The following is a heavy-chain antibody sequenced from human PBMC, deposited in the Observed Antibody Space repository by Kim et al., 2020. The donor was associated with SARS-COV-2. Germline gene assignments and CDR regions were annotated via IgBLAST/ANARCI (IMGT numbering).Heavy chain of an antibody. CDR2: INSDGRT. CDR3: ARSRIGGGMDN. Sequence: GGSLRLSCVASRLTVSSHHMNWVRLAPGMGLEFVSTINSDGRTFYADSAKGRFTITRDNSKNKVLHQLISMRVEDKAVEYYARSRIGGGMDNWGQGTLVT. D-gene: IGHD3-16*01. V-gene: IGHV3-66*01. CDR1: RLTVSSHH. J-gene: IGHJ4*01.